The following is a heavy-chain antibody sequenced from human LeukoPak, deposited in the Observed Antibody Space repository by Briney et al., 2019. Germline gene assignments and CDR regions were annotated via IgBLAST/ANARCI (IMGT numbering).Heavy chain of an antibody. CDR3: ASDRARVGTMVDGFEI. J-gene: IGHJ3*02. CDR1: GYTFTGQY. V-gene: IGHV1-2*03. CDR2: INPNSGAT. Sequence: LAASVKVSCKASGYTFTGQYMHWVRQAPGQGLEWMGWINPNSGATNYAQKFQGRVTMTRDTSITTAYMELSRLISDDTAVYYCASDRARVGTMVDGFEIWGQGTVVTVSS. D-gene: IGHD1-1*01.